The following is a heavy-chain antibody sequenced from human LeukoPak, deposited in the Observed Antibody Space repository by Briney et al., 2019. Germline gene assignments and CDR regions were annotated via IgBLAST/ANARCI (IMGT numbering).Heavy chain of an antibody. CDR1: GFTFSSYA. CDR3: ATTKHYYYYGMDV. CDR2: ISGSGGST. J-gene: IGHJ6*02. V-gene: IGHV3-23*01. Sequence: GGSLRLSCAASGFTFSSYAMSWVRQAPGKGXEWVSAISGSGGSTYYADSVKGRFTISRDNSKNTLYLQMNSLRAEDTAVYYCATTKHYYYYGMDVWGQGTTVTVSS.